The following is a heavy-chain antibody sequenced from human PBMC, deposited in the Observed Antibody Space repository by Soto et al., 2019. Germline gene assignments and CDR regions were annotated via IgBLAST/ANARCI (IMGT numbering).Heavy chain of an antibody. CDR2: IYYSGST. CDR1: GGSISSGGYY. V-gene: IGHV4-31*03. CDR3: ARGDYYDSSCYFDY. D-gene: IGHD3-22*01. J-gene: IGHJ4*02. Sequence: PSETLSLTCTVSGGSISSGGYYWSWIRQHPGKGLEWIGYIYYSGSTYYNPSLKSRVTISVDTSKNQFSLKLSSVTAADTAVYYCARGDYYDSSCYFDYWGQGTLVTVSS.